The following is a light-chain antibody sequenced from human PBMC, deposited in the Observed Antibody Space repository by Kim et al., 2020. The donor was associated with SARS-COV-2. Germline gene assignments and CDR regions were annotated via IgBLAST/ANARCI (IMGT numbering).Light chain of an antibody. CDR2: GAS. V-gene: IGKV3-20*01. CDR1: QSVISNY. CDR3: QQCGNSPLYG. J-gene: IGKJ2*03. Sequence: EIVLTQSPGTLSLSPGERATLSCRASQSVISNYLAWYQQKPGQAPRLLISGASNRATGIPDRFSGSGSGTDFTLSISRLEPEDFAVYYCQQCGNSPLYGFGRGTKLEI.